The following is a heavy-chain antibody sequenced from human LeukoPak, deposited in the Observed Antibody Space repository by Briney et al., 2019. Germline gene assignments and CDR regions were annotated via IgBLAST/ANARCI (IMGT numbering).Heavy chain of an antibody. CDR1: GFTYSSYW. CDR3: ARDGGYANLFTGGYCDN. CDR2: IKQDGSEK. Sequence: PGGSLRLSCAASGFTYSSYWMSWVRQAPGKGLEWVASIKQDGSEKNYVDSVKGRFTISRASAKNSLYLQMNSLRAEETAVYYGARDGGYANLFTGGYCDNWARGPLVSVSS. D-gene: IGHD3-22*01. V-gene: IGHV3-7*01. J-gene: IGHJ4*02.